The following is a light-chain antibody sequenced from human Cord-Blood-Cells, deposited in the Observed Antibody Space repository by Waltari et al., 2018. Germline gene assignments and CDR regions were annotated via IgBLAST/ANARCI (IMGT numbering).Light chain of an antibody. CDR2: EDS. CDR1: ALPKKY. J-gene: IGLJ1*01. Sequence: SYELTQPPSVSVSPGQTARITCSGDALPKKYAYWDQQKSGQAPVLVIYEDSKRPSGIPERFSGSSSGTMPTVTISGAQVDDEADYYCYSTDSSGNHYVFGTGTKVTVL. V-gene: IGLV3-10*01. CDR3: YSTDSSGNHYV.